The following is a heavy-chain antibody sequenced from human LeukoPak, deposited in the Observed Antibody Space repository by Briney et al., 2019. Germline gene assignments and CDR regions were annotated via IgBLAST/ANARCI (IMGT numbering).Heavy chain of an antibody. V-gene: IGHV1-2*02. CDR1: GYTFTSHY. CDR3: ASFSFGVYYMDV. Sequence: ASVKVSCKASGYTFTSHYMHWVRQAPGQGLEWVGWINPNSGGTKYAQKFQGRVTMTRDTSISTAYMELSRLRSDDTAVYYCASFSFGVYYMDVWGKGTTVTISS. J-gene: IGHJ6*03. CDR2: INPNSGGT. D-gene: IGHD3-10*01.